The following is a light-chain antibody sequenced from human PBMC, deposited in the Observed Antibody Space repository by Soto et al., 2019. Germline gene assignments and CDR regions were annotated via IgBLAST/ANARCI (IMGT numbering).Light chain of an antibody. V-gene: IGLV2-8*01. Sequence: QSVLTQPPSASGSPGHSVTISCTGTSSDIGGYNYVSWYQQHPGKAPKLMIYEVSKRPSGVPDRFSGSKSGNTASLTVSGLQAEDEADYYCSSYAGSNIFVFGTGTKVTVL. CDR3: SSYAGSNIFV. CDR2: EVS. CDR1: SSDIGGYNY. J-gene: IGLJ1*01.